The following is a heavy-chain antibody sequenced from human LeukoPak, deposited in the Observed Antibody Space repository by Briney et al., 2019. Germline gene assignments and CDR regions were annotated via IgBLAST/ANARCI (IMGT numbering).Heavy chain of an antibody. J-gene: IGHJ4*02. CDR1: GGTFSSYA. CDR2: IIPIFGTA. Sequence: SVKVSCTASGGTFSSYAISWVRQAPGQGLEWMGGIIPIFGTANYAQKFQGRVTITADESTSTAYMELSSLRSEDTAVYYCAKESLTGPLFDYWGQGTLVTVSS. CDR3: AKESLTGPLFDY. V-gene: IGHV1-69*01. D-gene: IGHD3-9*01.